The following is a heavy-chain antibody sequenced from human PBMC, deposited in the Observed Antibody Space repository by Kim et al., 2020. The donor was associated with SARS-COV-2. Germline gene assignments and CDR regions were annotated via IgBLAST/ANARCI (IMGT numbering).Heavy chain of an antibody. D-gene: IGHD3-3*01. CDR3: TSYNDFWSGYYSDTPFDY. V-gene: IGHV3-49*04. CDR1: GFTFGDYA. Sequence: GGSLRLSCTASGFTFGDYAMSWVRQAPGKGLEWVGFIRSKAYGGTTEYAASVKGRFTISRDDSKSIAYLQMNSLKTEDTAVYYCTSYNDFWSGYYSDTPFDYWGQGTLVTVSS. J-gene: IGHJ4*02. CDR2: IRSKAYGGTT.